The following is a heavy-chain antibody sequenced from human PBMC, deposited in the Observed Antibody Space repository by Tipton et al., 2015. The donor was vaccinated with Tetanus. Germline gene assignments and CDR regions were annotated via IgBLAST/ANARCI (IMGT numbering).Heavy chain of an antibody. CDR1: GGSFSGYY. CDR2: INHSGST. Sequence: TLSLTCAVYGGSFSGYYWSWIRQPPGKGLEWIGEINHSGSTNYNPSLKSRVTISVDTSKNQFSLKLSSVTAADTAVYYCARVPAYYDILTGYSPYYYYGMDVWGQGTTVTVSS. V-gene: IGHV4-34*01. J-gene: IGHJ6*02. CDR3: ARVPAYYDILTGYSPYYYYGMDV. D-gene: IGHD3-9*01.